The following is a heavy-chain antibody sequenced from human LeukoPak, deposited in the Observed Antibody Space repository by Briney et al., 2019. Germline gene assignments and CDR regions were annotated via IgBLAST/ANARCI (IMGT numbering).Heavy chain of an antibody. CDR3: AREVCSSTSCYRGWFDP. V-gene: IGHV4-61*02. J-gene: IGHJ5*02. Sequence: SETLSLTCTVSGRSISSGSYYWSWIRQPAGKGLEWIGRIYTSESTNYNPSLKSRVTISVNTSKNQFSLKLSSVTAADTAVCYCAREVCSSTSCYRGWFDPWGQGTLVTVSS. CDR1: GRSISSGSYY. CDR2: IYTSEST. D-gene: IGHD2-2*01.